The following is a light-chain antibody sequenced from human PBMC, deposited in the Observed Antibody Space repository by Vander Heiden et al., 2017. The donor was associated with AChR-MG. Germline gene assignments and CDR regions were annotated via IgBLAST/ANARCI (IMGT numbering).Light chain of an antibody. Sequence: EIVMTQSPATLSVSPGERATLSCRASQTVSSNLASYQQKPVQAPRLVIYGASTRATDIPARFSGSGSGTEFTLTISSLQSEDFAVYYCHQDYDWALTFGGRTEVEIK. CDR3: HQDYDWALT. CDR1: QTVSSN. CDR2: GAS. V-gene: IGKV3-15*01. J-gene: IGKJ4*01.